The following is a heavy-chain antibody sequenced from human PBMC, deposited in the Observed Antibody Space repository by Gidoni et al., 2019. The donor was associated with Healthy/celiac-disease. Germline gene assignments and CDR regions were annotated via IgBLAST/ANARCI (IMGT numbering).Heavy chain of an antibody. J-gene: IGHJ6*02. CDR1: GFTFSSYA. CDR3: AKGQYSSSSPCMDV. CDR2: ISGSGGST. D-gene: IGHD6-6*01. Sequence: EVQLLESGGGLVQPGGSLSLSCAASGFTFSSYAMSWVRQAPGKGLEWVSAISGSGGSTYYADSVKGRFTISRDNSKNTLYLQMNSLRAEDTAVYYCAKGQYSSSSPCMDVWGQGTTVTVSS. V-gene: IGHV3-23*01.